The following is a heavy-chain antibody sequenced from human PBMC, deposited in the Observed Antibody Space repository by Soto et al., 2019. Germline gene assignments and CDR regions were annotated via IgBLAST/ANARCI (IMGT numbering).Heavy chain of an antibody. Sequence: ASVKVSCKVSGYTLTELSMHWVRQAPGKGLEWMGGFDPEDGETIYAQKFQGRVTMTEDTSTDTAYMELSSLRSEDTAVYYCAAYRRYYDSSGYAVDYWGQGTLVTVSS. V-gene: IGHV1-24*01. D-gene: IGHD3-22*01. CDR1: GYTLTELS. CDR3: AAYRRYYDSSGYAVDY. CDR2: FDPEDGET. J-gene: IGHJ4*02.